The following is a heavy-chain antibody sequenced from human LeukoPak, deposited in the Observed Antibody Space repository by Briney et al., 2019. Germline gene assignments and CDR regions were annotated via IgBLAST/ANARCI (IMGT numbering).Heavy chain of an antibody. CDR3: ARESVYWYLGSGAFDYYSDY. D-gene: IGHD3-10*01. CDR2: IDGSGDDT. V-gene: IGHV3-23*01. CDR1: GFTFSSYA. J-gene: IGHJ4*02. Sequence: GGSLRLSCAAAGFTFSSYAMTWVRQAPGKGLEWVSAIDGSGDDTSCADSVKGRFTISRDNSKNTLFLQMNTLRADDTAVYYCARESVYWYLGSGAFDYYSDYWGQGALVTVSS.